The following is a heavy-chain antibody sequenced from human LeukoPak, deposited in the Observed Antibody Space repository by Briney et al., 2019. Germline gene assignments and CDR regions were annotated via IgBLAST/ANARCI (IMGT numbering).Heavy chain of an antibody. CDR1: GFTFSSYS. CDR2: ISRSSTYI. Sequence: GGSLRLSCAASGFTFSSYSMNWVRQAPGKGLEWVSSISRSSTYIYYADSVKGRFTISRDNAKNSLYLQMNSLRAEDTAVYYCARSFRQHYYDSSGSMDVWGKGTTVTISS. D-gene: IGHD3-22*01. V-gene: IGHV3-21*01. J-gene: IGHJ6*04. CDR3: ARSFRQHYYDSSGSMDV.